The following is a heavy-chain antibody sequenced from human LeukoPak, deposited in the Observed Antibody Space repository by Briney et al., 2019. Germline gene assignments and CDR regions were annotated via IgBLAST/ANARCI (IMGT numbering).Heavy chain of an antibody. CDR3: ASVGLDGDPGDEFDY. Sequence: PGGSLRLSCAASGFTFSSYEMNWVRQAPGKGLEWVSYISSSGSTIYYADSVKGRFTISRDNAKNSLYLQMNSLGAEDTAVYYCASVGLDGDPGDEFDYWGQGTLITVSS. V-gene: IGHV3-48*03. D-gene: IGHD4-17*01. J-gene: IGHJ4*02. CDR2: ISSSGSTI. CDR1: GFTFSSYE.